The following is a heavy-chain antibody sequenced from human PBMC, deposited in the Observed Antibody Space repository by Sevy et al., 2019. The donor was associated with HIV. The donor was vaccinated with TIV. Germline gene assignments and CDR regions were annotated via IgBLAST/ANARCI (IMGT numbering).Heavy chain of an antibody. CDR3: ATLFHYSSQFDC. CDR2: ISNISRTI. J-gene: IGHJ4*02. CDR1: GFTFSSYS. Sequence: PGGSLRLSCAASGFTFSSYSMNWVRQAPGKGLEWVSYISNISRTIYYADSVRGRFTISRDNAKNSLYLQMNSLRDEDTAVYYCATLFHYSSQFDCWGQGTLVTVSS. V-gene: IGHV3-48*02. D-gene: IGHD4-4*01.